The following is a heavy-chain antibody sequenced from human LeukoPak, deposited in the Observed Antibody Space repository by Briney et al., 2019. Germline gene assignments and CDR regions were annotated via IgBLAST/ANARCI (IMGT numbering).Heavy chain of an antibody. CDR2: MNPNSGNT. Sequence: EAPVKVSCKTSGYTFTSYDINWVRQATGQGLEWMGWMNPNSGNTGYAQKFQGRVTMTRNTSISTAYMELSSLRSEDTAVYYCARMRITVNWFDPWGQGTLVTVSS. CDR1: GYTFTSYD. D-gene: IGHD3-10*01. CDR3: ARMRITVNWFDP. J-gene: IGHJ5*02. V-gene: IGHV1-8*01.